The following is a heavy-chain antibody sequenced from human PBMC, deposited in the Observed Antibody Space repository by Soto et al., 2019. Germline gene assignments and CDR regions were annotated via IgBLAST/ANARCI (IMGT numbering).Heavy chain of an antibody. CDR3: AIVVLGGFPDY. CDR1: GFTFSIYA. CDR2: ISYDGSNK. D-gene: IGHD2-21*01. V-gene: IGHV3-30-3*01. J-gene: IGHJ4*02. Sequence: GGSLRLSCAASGFTFSIYAMHWVRQAPGKGLEWVAVISYDGSNKYYADSVKGRFTISRDNSKNTLYLQMNSLRAEDTAVYYCAIVVLGGFPDYWGQGTLVTVSS.